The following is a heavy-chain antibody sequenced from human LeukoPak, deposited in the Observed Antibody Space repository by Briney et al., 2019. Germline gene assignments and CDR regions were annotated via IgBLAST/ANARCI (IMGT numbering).Heavy chain of an antibody. Sequence: GGSLRLSCAASGFTFSSYSMNWVRQAPGKGLEWVSSISSSSSYIYYADSVKGRFTISRDNAKNSLYPQMNSLRAEDTAVYYCARSSIAAPDAFDIWGQGTMVTVSS. D-gene: IGHD6-6*01. CDR1: GFTFSSYS. CDR3: ARSSIAAPDAFDI. CDR2: ISSSSSYI. J-gene: IGHJ3*02. V-gene: IGHV3-21*01.